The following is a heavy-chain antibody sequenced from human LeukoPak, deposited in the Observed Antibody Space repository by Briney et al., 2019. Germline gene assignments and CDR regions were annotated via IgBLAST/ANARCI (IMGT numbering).Heavy chain of an antibody. CDR2: INHSGST. CDR1: GGSFSGYY. Sequence: SETLSLTCAVHGGSFSGYYWSWIRQPPGKGLEWIGEINHSGSTNYNPSLKSRVTISVDTSKNQFSLKLSSVTAADTAVYYCARGRSKRRDYDFWSGYPHREGYYYYMDVWGKGTTVTVSS. J-gene: IGHJ6*03. D-gene: IGHD3-3*01. V-gene: IGHV4-34*01. CDR3: ARGRSKRRDYDFWSGYPHREGYYYYMDV.